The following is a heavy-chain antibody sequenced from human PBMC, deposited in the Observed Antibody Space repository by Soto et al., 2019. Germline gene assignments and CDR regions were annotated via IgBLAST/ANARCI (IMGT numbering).Heavy chain of an antibody. Sequence: GGSLRLSCAASGFTFSDYYMSWIRQAPGKGLEWVSYISSSGSTIYYADSVKGRFTISRDNAKNSLYLQMNSLRAEDTAVYYCARETLDYYDFRSGPYYFDYSGQGTLVTVSS. CDR2: ISSSGSTI. V-gene: IGHV3-11*01. CDR3: ARETLDYYDFRSGPYYFDY. D-gene: IGHD3-3*01. J-gene: IGHJ4*02. CDR1: GFTFSDYY.